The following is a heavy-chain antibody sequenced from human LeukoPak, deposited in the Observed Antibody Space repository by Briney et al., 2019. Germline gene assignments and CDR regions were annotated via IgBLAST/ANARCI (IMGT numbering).Heavy chain of an antibody. J-gene: IGHJ4*02. CDR3: ARVKEDYYDSSGYSFDY. CDR2: IYYSGST. CDR1: GGSISSSSYY. Sequence: SETLSLTCTVSGGSISSSSYYWGWIRQPPGKGLEWIGSIYYSGSTYYNPSLKSRVTISVDTSKNQFSLKLSSVTAADAAVYYCARVKEDYYDSSGYSFDYWGQGTLVTVSS. D-gene: IGHD3-22*01. V-gene: IGHV4-39*07.